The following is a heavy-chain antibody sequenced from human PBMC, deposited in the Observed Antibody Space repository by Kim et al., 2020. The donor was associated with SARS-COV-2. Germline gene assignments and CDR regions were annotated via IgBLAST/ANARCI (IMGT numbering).Heavy chain of an antibody. D-gene: IGHD6-19*01. CDR3: ARHREAGSVKWRLYSSGSYARYYYYFGKDV. J-gene: IGHJ6*04. Sequence: GGSLRLSCAASGFTFSSYAMHWVRQAPGKGLEWVAGMKYDGSNTYYADSVKGRFTISRDNSKNTLYLQMNSLRAEDTAVYYCARHREAGSVKWRLYSSGSYARYYYYFGKDVWGVGTTVTLSP. V-gene: IGHV3-30*04. CDR1: GFTFSSYA. CDR2: MKYDGSNT.